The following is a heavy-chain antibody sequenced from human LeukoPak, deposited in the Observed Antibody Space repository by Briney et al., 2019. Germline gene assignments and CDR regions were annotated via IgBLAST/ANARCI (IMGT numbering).Heavy chain of an antibody. Sequence: SETLSLTCTVSGGSVSDYYWSWIRQSPGKGLEWIGYIYYTGSSSYNPSLRSRVTISADTSKNQFSLKLSSVTAADTAVYYCARPGGFYGDYDYWGQGTLVTVSS. CDR1: GGSVSDYY. CDR2: IYYTGSS. V-gene: IGHV4-59*02. CDR3: ARPGGFYGDYDY. D-gene: IGHD4-17*01. J-gene: IGHJ4*02.